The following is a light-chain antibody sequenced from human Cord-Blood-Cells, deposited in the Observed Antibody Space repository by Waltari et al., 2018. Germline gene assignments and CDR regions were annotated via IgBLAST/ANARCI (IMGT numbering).Light chain of an antibody. CDR1: RSDVGGYHY. J-gene: IGLJ3*02. V-gene: IGLV2-14*01. Sequence: QSALTHPASVAGSPGQSITISCTGTRSDVGGYHYVSWYQQHPGKAPKLMIYEVSNRPSGVSNRFSGSKSGNTASLTISGLQAEDEADYYCSSYTSSSTLVFGGGTKLTVL. CDR3: SSYTSSSTLV. CDR2: EVS.